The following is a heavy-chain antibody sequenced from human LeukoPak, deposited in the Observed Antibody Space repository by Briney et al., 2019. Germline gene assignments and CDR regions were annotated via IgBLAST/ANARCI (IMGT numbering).Heavy chain of an antibody. CDR1: GFTYSSYA. J-gene: IGHJ4*02. CDR2: ISASGSST. D-gene: IGHD2-2*01. V-gene: IGHV3-23*01. CDR3: AKDHLPTAIRTGIDY. Sequence: GGSLRLSCAASGFTYSSYAMTWVRQAPGKGLEWVSAISASGSSTYYADSVKGRFTISRDNSKSTLHLQMNSLKAEDTAVYYCAKDHLPTAIRTGIDYWGQGTLVTVSS.